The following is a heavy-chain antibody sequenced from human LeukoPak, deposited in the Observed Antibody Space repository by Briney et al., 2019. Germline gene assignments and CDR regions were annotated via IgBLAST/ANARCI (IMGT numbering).Heavy chain of an antibody. V-gene: IGHV4-59*08. CDR2: IYYSGST. D-gene: IGHD4-17*01. CDR1: GGSISSYY. J-gene: IGHJ3*02. Sequence: PSETLSLTCTVSGGSISSYYWSWIRQPPGKGLEWIGYIYYSGSTNYNPSLKSRVTISVDTSKNQFSLKLSSVTAADTAVYYCARPSNYGDYPRYDAFDIWGQGTMVTVSS. CDR3: ARPSNYGDYPRYDAFDI.